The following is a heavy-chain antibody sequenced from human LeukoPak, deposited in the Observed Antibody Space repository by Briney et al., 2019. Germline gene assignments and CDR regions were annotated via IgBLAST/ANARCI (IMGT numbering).Heavy chain of an antibody. D-gene: IGHD3-3*01. V-gene: IGHV4-61*01. CDR3: ASYDFWSGWSDY. CDR1: GGSISNSSYY. CDR2: IYYSGST. J-gene: IGHJ4*02. Sequence: SETLSLTCIVSGGSISNSSYYWSWIRQPPGKGLEWIGYIYYSGSTNYNPSLKSRVTISVDTSKNQFSLKLSSVTAADTAVYYCASYDFWSGWSDYWGQGTLVTVSS.